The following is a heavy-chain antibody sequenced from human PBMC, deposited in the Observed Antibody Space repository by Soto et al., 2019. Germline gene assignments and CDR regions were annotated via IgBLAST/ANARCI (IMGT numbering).Heavy chain of an antibody. CDR3: DYDGEAHLYSYGSGEKYYYYGMDV. D-gene: IGHD5-18*01. Sequence: PSETLSLTCTVSGGSISSSIYYWGWIRHPPGKGLEWIGSIYYSGSTYYNPSLKSRVTISVDTSKNQFSLKLSSVTAADTAVYYCDYDGEAHLYSYGSGEKYYYYGMDVWGDGTTVTV. V-gene: IGHV4-39*01. J-gene: IGHJ6*02. CDR1: GGSISSSIYY. CDR2: IYYSGST.